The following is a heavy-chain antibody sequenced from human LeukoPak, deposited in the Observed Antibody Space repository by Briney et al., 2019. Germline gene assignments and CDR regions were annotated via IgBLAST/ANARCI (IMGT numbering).Heavy chain of an antibody. J-gene: IGHJ4*02. CDR3: AREGYSSSGRGYYFDS. Sequence: ASVKVSCKTSGYSFTASYMHWVRQAPGQGLEWMGWINPNSGDTNYAQEFQGRVTMTRDTSISTAYMDLNRLTSDDTAVYYCAREGYSSSGRGYYFDSWGQGTLVTVSS. CDR1: GYSFTASY. CDR2: INPNSGDT. V-gene: IGHV1-2*02. D-gene: IGHD6-13*01.